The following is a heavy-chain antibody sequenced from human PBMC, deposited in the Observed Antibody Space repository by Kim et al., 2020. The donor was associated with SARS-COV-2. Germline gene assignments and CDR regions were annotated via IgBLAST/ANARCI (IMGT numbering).Heavy chain of an antibody. D-gene: IGHD1-26*01. Sequence: SETLSLTCTVSGGSISSYYWSWIRQPPGKGLEWIGYIYYSGSTNYNPSLKSRVTISVDTSKNQFSLKLSSVTAADPAGYYCCGAYYEDDYWFDPWGQGTLVTVSS. J-gene: IGHJ5*02. CDR3: CGAYYEDDYWFDP. V-gene: IGHV4-59*01. CDR2: IYYSGST. CDR1: GGSISSYY.